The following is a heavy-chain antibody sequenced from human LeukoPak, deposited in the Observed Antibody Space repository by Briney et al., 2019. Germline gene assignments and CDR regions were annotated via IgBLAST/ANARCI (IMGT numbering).Heavy chain of an antibody. J-gene: IGHJ4*02. CDR1: GYTFTSYA. D-gene: IGHD2-2*01. CDR2: INAGSGNT. V-gene: IGHV1-3*01. Sequence: ASVKVSCKASGYTFTSYAMHWVRQAPGQRLEWMGWINAGSGNTKYSQKFQGRVTITRDTSASTAYMELSSLRSEDTAVYYCARGPLIVVVPAAPDYWGQGTLVTVSS. CDR3: ARGPLIVVVPAAPDY.